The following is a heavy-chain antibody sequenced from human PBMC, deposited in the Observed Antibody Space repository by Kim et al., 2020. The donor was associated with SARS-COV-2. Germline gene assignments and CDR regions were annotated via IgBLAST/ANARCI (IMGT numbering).Heavy chain of an antibody. CDR3: AKSRGYYSDTSGFHYFDY. CDR2: IGAGGIA. J-gene: IGHJ4*02. V-gene: IGHV3-23*01. D-gene: IGHD3-22*01. CDR1: GFTFNTYA. Sequence: GVSLRLSCAAYGFTFNTYAMAWVRQAPGKGLEWVSSIGAGGIASYADSVKGRFTISRDNSKNMVYMQMRSLRAEDTAAYYCAKSRGYYSDTSGFHYFDYWGQGTLVTVSS.